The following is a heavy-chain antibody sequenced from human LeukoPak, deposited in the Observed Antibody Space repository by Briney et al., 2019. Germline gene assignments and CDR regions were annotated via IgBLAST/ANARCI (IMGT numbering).Heavy chain of an antibody. CDR1: GFTFSAYE. D-gene: IGHD3-16*01. J-gene: IGHJ4*02. V-gene: IGHV3-48*03. Sequence: TGGSLSLSCAASGFTFSAYEMNWVRQAPGKGLEWLSYISGSGDTIYYAESVKGRFTISRDNAKNSLYLQMSSLRAEDTAVYYCVSAYGGLLDYWGQGTLVTVSS. CDR3: VSAYGGLLDY. CDR2: ISGSGDTI.